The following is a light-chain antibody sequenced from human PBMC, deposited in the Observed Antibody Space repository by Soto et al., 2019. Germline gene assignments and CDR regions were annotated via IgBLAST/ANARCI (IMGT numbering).Light chain of an antibody. V-gene: IGKV3-20*01. CDR3: QQYGYSRT. CDR2: GSS. CDR1: QSVSSSY. J-gene: IGKJ1*01. Sequence: EIVLTQSPGTLSLSPVERATLSCRASQSVSSSYLAWYQQKPGQAPRLLIYGSSSRATDIPDRFSGSGSGTDFTLTISTLEPEDFAIYYCQQYGYSRTFGQGTKVDIK.